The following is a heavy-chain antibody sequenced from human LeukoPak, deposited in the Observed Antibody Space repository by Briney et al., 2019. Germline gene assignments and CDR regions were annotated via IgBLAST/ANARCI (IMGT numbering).Heavy chain of an antibody. CDR3: ARAGGDCTNGVCLNY. V-gene: IGHV1-69*04. J-gene: IGHJ4*02. CDR2: IIPILGIA. CDR1: GGTFSSYA. D-gene: IGHD2-8*01. Sequence: SVKASCKASGGTFSSYAISWVRQAPGQGLEWMGRIIPILGIANYAQKFQGRVTITADKSTSTAYMELSSLRSEDTAVYYCARAGGDCTNGVCLNYWGQGTLVTVSS.